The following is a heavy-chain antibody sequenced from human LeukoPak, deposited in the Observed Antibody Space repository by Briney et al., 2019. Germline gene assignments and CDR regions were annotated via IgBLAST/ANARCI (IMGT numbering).Heavy chain of an antibody. CDR3: ARGIAIGYCSGGSCYPFDY. CDR2: MNHGGST. J-gene: IGHJ4*02. Sequence: SETLSLTCTVNVGSFSDHYWLWIRHPPRKGPEWIGEMNHGGSTNYNPSLKSRVTMSVDTSKNQFSLKLSFVTAADTAVYYCARGIAIGYCSGGSCYPFDYWGQGTLVTVSS. D-gene: IGHD2-15*01. CDR1: VGSFSDHY. V-gene: IGHV4-34*01.